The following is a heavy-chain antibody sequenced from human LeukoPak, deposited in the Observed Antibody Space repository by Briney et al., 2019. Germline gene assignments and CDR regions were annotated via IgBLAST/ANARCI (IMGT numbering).Heavy chain of an antibody. CDR3: AKDKVVRGVKSLAFDI. CDR1: GFTFSSYG. CDR2: ISYDGSNK. Sequence: QSGGSLRLSCAASGFTFSSYGMHWVRQAPGKGLEGVAVISYDGSNKYYADSVKGRFTISRDNSKNTLYLQMNSLRAEDTAVYYCAKDKVVRGVKSLAFDIWGQGTMVTVSS. J-gene: IGHJ3*02. D-gene: IGHD3-10*01. V-gene: IGHV3-30*18.